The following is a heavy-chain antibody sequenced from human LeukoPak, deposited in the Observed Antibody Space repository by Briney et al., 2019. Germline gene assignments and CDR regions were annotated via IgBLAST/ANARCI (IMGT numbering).Heavy chain of an antibody. V-gene: IGHV4-59*01. CDR2: ISYSGST. D-gene: IGHD5-12*01. J-gene: IGHJ5*02. CDR1: GGSISSHYY. CDR3: ARGGSGYALNWFDP. Sequence: SSETLSLTCTVSGGSISSHYYWSWIRQPPGKGLEWIGHISYSGSTNYNPSLKSRVTISVDTSKNQFSLKLSSVTAADTAVYYCARGGSGYALNWFDPWGQGTLVTVSS.